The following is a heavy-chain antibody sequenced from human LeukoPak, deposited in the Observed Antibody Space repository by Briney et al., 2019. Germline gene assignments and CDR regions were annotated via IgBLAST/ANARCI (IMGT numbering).Heavy chain of an antibody. CDR3: ARGCWGSKLGDFDY. D-gene: IGHD7-27*01. CDR2: LYHSGST. V-gene: IGHV4-38-2*02. Sequence: KPSETLSLTCTVSGYSISSGFYWGWIRQPPGKGLEWIGSLYHSGSTYYNPSLKSRVTISEDTSKNQFSLRLSSVTAADTAVYYCARGCWGSKLGDFDYWGQGTLVTVSS. J-gene: IGHJ4*02. CDR1: GYSISSGFY.